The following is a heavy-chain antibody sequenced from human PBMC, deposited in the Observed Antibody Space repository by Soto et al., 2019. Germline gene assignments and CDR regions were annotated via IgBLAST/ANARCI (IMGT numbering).Heavy chain of an antibody. Sequence: QVQLVESGGGVVQPGRSLRLSCAASGFTFSSYAMHWVRQAPGKGLEWVAVISYDGSNKYYADSVKGRFTISRDNPKNTLYLQMNSLRAEDTAVYYCARDHQTYYYDSSGYFDYWGQGTLVTVSS. CDR3: ARDHQTYYYDSSGYFDY. CDR1: GFTFSSYA. J-gene: IGHJ4*02. V-gene: IGHV3-30-3*01. D-gene: IGHD3-22*01. CDR2: ISYDGSNK.